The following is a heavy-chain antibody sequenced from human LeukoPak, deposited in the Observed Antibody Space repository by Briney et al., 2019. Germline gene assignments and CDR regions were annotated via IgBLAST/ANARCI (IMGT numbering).Heavy chain of an antibody. Sequence: GGSLRLSCAASGVTLCVFAMHWVRQAPGVGLEWSSYISTVGTTQYYATSVQGRFTSPRDNAKESLFLQMNSRRAEDTAVYYCARGVVGTAISTFAARTWSARGSQRTLATV. V-gene: IGHV3-48*01. CDR3: ARGVVGTAISTFAARTWSAR. CDR2: ISTVGTTQ. CDR1: GVTLCVFA. D-gene: IGHD2-21*02. J-gene: IGHJ5*02.